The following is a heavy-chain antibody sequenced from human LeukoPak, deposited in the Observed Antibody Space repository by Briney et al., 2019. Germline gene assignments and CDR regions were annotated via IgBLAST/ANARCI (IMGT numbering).Heavy chain of an antibody. CDR3: ARGRYYYDSSGYYVSRRSYYYYMDV. V-gene: IGHV4-34*01. CDR1: GGSFSGYY. J-gene: IGHJ6*03. D-gene: IGHD3-22*01. CDR2: INHSGST. Sequence: SETLSLTCAVYGGSFSGYYWSWIRQPPGKGLEWIGEINHSGSTNYNPSLKSRVTISVDTSKNQFSLKLSSVTAADTDVYYCARGRYYYDSSGYYVSRRSYYYYMDVWGKGTMVTVSS.